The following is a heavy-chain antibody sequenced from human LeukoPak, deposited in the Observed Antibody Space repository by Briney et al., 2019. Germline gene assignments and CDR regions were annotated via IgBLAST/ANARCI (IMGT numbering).Heavy chain of an antibody. CDR2: ISSSSSYI. J-gene: IGHJ4*02. CDR1: GVTFSSYS. Sequence: GGSLRLSCAASGVTFSSYSMSCVREAPGEGLEWFSSISSSSSYIYYADSAKGRFTISRDNAKNSLYLQMNSLRAEDTAVYYCARAKSDYWGQGTLVTVSS. V-gene: IGHV3-21*01. CDR3: ARAKSDY.